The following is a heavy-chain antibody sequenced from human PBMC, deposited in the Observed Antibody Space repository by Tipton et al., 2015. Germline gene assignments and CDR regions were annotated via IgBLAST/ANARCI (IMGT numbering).Heavy chain of an antibody. D-gene: IGHD3-9*01. J-gene: IGHJ4*02. CDR1: AYSISSDYY. Sequence: GLVKPSETLSLTCAVSAYSISSDYYWGWIRQPPGKGLEWIGSISHRGNTYYNPSLKSRFTMSRNTSKTQFSLKLTSVTAADTAVYYCACQDYDSLTRDYQTVDYWGQGTLVTVSS. CDR3: ACQDYDSLTRDYQTVDY. V-gene: IGHV4-38-2*01. CDR2: ISHRGNT.